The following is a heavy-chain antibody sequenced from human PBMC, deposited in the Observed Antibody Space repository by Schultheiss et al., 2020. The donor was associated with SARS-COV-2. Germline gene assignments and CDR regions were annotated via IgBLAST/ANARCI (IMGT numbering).Heavy chain of an antibody. J-gene: IGHJ5*02. CDR2: IYTSGST. Sequence: LRLSCTVSGGSISSGSYYWSWIRQPAGKGLEWIGRIYTSGSTNYNPSLKSRVTISVDTSKNQFSLKLSSVTAADTAVYYCARGDYDFWSGPTRGWFDPWGQGTLVTVSS. CDR3: ARGDYDFWSGPTRGWFDP. CDR1: GGSISSGSYY. D-gene: IGHD3-3*01. V-gene: IGHV4-61*02.